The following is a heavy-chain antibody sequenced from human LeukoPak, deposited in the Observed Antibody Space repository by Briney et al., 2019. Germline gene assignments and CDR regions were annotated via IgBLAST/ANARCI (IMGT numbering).Heavy chain of an antibody. V-gene: IGHV4-59*12. CDR2: IYYSGST. CDR3: ARGLRWYRNWFDP. D-gene: IGHD4-23*01. Sequence: SETLSLTCTVSGGPISSYYWSWIRQPPGKGLEWIGYIYYSGSTNYNPSLKSRVTISVDTSKNQFSLKLSSVTAADTAVYYCARGLRWYRNWFDPWGQGTLVTVSS. CDR1: GGPISSYY. J-gene: IGHJ5*02.